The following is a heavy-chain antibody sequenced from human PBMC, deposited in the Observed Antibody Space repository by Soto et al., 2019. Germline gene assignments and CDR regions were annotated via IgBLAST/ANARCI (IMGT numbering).Heavy chain of an antibody. CDR2: IVPMNGSP. CDR1: GGMFYSSA. V-gene: IGHV1-69*13. J-gene: IGHJ4*02. CDR3: SFAPNWTYQLTRY. Sequence: SVKVSCKASGGMFYSSAINWVRQAPGQGLEWMGGIVPMNGSPKYAQEFLGRVTISADASATTAYMDLGGLKSEDTAVYYCSFAPNWTYQLTRYWGRGXQVTVHS. D-gene: IGHD2-2*01.